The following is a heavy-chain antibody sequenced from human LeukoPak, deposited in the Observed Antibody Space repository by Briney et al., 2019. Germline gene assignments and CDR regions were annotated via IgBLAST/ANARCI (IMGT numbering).Heavy chain of an antibody. D-gene: IGHD2-21*01. V-gene: IGHV4-4*09. CDR1: GGSISSYY. CDR3: ARQSIPHFGYYYYMDV. Sequence: SETLSLTCTVSGGSISSYYWSWIRQPPGKGLEWIGYIYTSGSTNYNPSLKSRVTISVDTSKNQFSLKLSSVTAADTAVYYCARQSIPHFGYYYYMDVWGKGTTVTVSS. J-gene: IGHJ6*03. CDR2: IYTSGST.